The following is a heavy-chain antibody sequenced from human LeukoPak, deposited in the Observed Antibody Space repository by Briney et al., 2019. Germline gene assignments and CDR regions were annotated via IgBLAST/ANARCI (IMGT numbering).Heavy chain of an antibody. CDR1: GGTFSSYT. CDR2: IIPILGIA. CDR3: ARDRGYCSGGSCYPDY. Sequence: ASVKVSCKASGGTFSSYTISWVRQAPGQGLEWMGRIIPILGIANYAQKFQGRVTITADKSTNTAYMELSSLRSEDTAVYYCARDRGYCSGGSCYPDYWGQGTLVTVSS. V-gene: IGHV1-69*04. J-gene: IGHJ4*02. D-gene: IGHD2-15*01.